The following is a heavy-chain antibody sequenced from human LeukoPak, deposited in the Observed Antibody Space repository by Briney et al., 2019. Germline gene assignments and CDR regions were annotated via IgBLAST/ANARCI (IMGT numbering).Heavy chain of an antibody. J-gene: IGHJ4*02. CDR1: GGSISSYY. D-gene: IGHD5-24*01. Sequence: SETLSLTCTVSGGSISSYYWGWIRQPPGKGLEWIGSIYYSGSTYYNPSLKSRVTISVDTSKNQFSLKLSSVTAADTAVYYRARDFVGYNYVALDYWGQGTLVTVSS. CDR2: IYYSGST. CDR3: ARDFVGYNYVALDY. V-gene: IGHV4-39*07.